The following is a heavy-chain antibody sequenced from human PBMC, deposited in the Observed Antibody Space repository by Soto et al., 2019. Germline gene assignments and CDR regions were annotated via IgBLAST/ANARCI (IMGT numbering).Heavy chain of an antibody. J-gene: IGHJ4*02. D-gene: IGHD1-7*01. CDR3: ARQALTQNWNYHHFDY. Sequence: PSETLSLTCTVSGGSISSSSYYWGWIRQPPGKGLEWIGSIYYSGSTYYNPSLKSRVTISVDTSKNQFSLKLSSVTAADTAVYYCARQALTQNWNYHHFDYWGQGTLVTVSS. CDR1: GGSISSSSYY. V-gene: IGHV4-39*01. CDR2: IYYSGST.